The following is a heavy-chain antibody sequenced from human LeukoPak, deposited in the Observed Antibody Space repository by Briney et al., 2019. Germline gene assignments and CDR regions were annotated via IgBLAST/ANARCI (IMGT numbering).Heavy chain of an antibody. CDR2: IKSKTDGGTT. V-gene: IGHV3-15*01. J-gene: IGHJ4*02. CDR3: TTGPVYYDLGYYFDY. CDR1: GFTFSNAW. D-gene: IGHD3-22*01. Sequence: GGSLRLSCAASGFTFSNAWMSWVRQAPGKGLEWVGRIKSKTDGGTTDYAAPVKGRFTISRDDSKNTLYLQMNSLKTEDTAVYYCTTGPVYYDLGYYFDYWGQGTLVTVSP.